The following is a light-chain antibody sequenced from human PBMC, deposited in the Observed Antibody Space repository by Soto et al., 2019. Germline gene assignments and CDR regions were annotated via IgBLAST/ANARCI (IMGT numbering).Light chain of an antibody. V-gene: IGLV1-51*02. Sequence: GQKVTISCSGSSSNIGNNYVSWYQQLPGTAPKLLIYENNKRPSGIPDRFSGSKSGTSATLGITGLQTGDEADYYCGTWDSSLSAYVFGTGTKVT. CDR1: SSNIGNNY. CDR2: ENN. CDR3: GTWDSSLSAYV. J-gene: IGLJ1*01.